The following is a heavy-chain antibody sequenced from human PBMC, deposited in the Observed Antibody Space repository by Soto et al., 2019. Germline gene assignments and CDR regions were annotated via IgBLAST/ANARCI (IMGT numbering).Heavy chain of an antibody. CDR2: IYYSGGT. CDR3: ARSRYTSGWWTPPFDY. J-gene: IGHJ4*02. D-gene: IGHD6-19*01. CDR1: GGSISSYY. V-gene: IGHV4-59*01. Sequence: QVQLQESGPGLVKPSESLSLTCAVSGGSISSYYWSWIRQPPGKGLEWIGYIYYSGGTNYNPSLKSRVTRSVDTSKNQFSLKLTSVTAADTAVYYCARSRYTSGWWTPPFDYWGQGTLVTVSS.